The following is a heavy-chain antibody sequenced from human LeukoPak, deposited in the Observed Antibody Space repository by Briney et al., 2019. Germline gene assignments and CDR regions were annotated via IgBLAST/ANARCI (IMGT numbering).Heavy chain of an antibody. CDR3: ARHLRAYSSSWYFDY. J-gene: IGHJ4*02. CDR2: IAPSDSYT. V-gene: IGHV5-10-1*01. Sequence: GESLKISCKGPGYSFTSHWISWVRQMPGKGLEWVGRIAPSDSYTNYSPSFQGHATISADKSINTAYLQWSSLKASDTAMYYCARHLRAYSSSWYFDYWGQGTLVTVSS. D-gene: IGHD6-13*01. CDR1: GYSFTSHW.